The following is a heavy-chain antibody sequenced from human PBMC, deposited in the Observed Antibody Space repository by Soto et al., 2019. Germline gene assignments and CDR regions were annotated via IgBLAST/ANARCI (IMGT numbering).Heavy chain of an antibody. V-gene: IGHV3-30-3*01. CDR1: GFTFSSYA. CDR2: ISYDGSNK. J-gene: IGHJ4*02. Sequence: QVQLVESGGGVVQPGRSLRLSCAASGFTFSSYAMHWVRQAPGKGLEWVAVISYDGSNKYYADSVKRRFTISRDNSKNTVYLQMNSLRAEDTALYYCARDPSTGWLNYWVQGTLVTVSS. D-gene: IGHD6-19*01. CDR3: ARDPSTGWLNY.